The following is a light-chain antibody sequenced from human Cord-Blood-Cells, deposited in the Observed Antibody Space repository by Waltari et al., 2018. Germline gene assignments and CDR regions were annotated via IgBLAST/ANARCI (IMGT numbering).Light chain of an antibody. J-gene: IGKJ2*01. V-gene: IGKV1-39*01. CDR2: AAS. Sequence: DIQMTQSPSSLSASVGDRVTITCRASQSISSYLNWYQQKPGKAPKLLIYAASSLQSGVPSRFRGRGSGTDFPLTISSLQPEDFATYSCQQSYSTPYTFGQGTKLEIK. CDR3: QQSYSTPYT. CDR1: QSISSY.